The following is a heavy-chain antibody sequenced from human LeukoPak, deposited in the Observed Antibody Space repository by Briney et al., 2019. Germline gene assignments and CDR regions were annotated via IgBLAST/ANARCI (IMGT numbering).Heavy chain of an antibody. CDR2: ISAYNGNT. V-gene: IGHV1-18*01. CDR3: ARDPNYYGSGSYYNVGFFAL. D-gene: IGHD3-10*01. J-gene: IGHJ4*02. CDR1: GYTFTSYG. Sequence: ASVKVSCKASGYTFTSYGISWVRQAPGQGLEWMGWISAYNGNTNYAQKLQGRVTMTTDTSTSTAYMELRSLRSDDTAVYYCARDPNYYGSGSYYNVGFFALWGQGTLVTVSS.